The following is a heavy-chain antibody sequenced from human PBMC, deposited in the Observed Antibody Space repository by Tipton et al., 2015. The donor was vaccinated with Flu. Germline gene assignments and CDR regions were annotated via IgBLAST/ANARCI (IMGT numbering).Heavy chain of an antibody. V-gene: IGHV4-59*07. CDR3: ARIQGGYYGSESYDT. CDR2: VFYTGST. D-gene: IGHD3-10*01. Sequence: TLSLTCSVSGGSISSYYWSWIRQPPGKGLEWIGYVFYTGSTDYNPSLKSRVTISVDTSKNQFSLELISVTAADTAVYYCARIQGGYYGSESYDTWGQGMLATVSS. CDR1: GGSISSYY. J-gene: IGHJ5*02.